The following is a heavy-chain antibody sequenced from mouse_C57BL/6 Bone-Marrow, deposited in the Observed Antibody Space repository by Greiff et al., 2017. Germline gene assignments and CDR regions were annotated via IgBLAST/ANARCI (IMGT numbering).Heavy chain of an antibody. D-gene: IGHD1-1*01. CDR2: IWSGGST. V-gene: IGHV2-2*01. Sequence: QVQLQQSGPGLVQPSQSLSITCTVSGFSLTSYGVHWVRQSPGKGLEWLGVIWSGGSTDYNAAFISRLSISKDNSKRHVFFKMNKLQADDTAIYYVAGCYYGSVYWYFDVWGTGTTVTVSS. CDR3: AGCYYGSVYWYFDV. J-gene: IGHJ1*03. CDR1: GFSLTSYG.